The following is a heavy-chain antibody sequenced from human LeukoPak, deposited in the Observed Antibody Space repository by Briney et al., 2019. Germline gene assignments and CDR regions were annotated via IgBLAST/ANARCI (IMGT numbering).Heavy chain of an antibody. V-gene: IGHV4-34*01. Sequence: SETLSLTCAVYGGSLSNYHWSWIRQPSPGKGLEWIGEINHSGSTNYNPSLKSRVTISVDMSKNQFSLELSYVTAADTAVYYCARGPASGSNFAWFDPWGQGTLVTVSS. CDR2: INHSGST. D-gene: IGHD3-10*01. CDR1: GGSLSNYH. CDR3: ARGPASGSNFAWFDP. J-gene: IGHJ5*02.